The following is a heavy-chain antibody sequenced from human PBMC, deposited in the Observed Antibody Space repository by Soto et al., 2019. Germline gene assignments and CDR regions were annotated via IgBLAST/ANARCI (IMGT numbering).Heavy chain of an antibody. CDR2: IIPMYGTT. CDR1: GGTFRSYV. J-gene: IGHJ4*02. CDR3: ARIGTLDWIDGY. D-gene: IGHD1-1*01. Sequence: QVQLVQSGAEVKKPGSSVKVSCKASGGTFRSYVTSWVRQAPGQGLEWLGGIIPMYGTTYYAQTFQGRVTISADESTSTAFMELSSLRSEDTAVYYCARIGTLDWIDGYWGQGTLVTVSS. V-gene: IGHV1-69*12.